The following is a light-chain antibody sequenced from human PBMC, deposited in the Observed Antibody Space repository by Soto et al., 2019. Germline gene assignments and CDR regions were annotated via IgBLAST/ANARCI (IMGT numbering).Light chain of an antibody. CDR2: DTS. Sequence: EVVLSQSPATLSVSPGAGVTLSCRASQGIGDTLAWYQHKPGQTPRLLIYDTSARATGVPARFSGSGSGTDFTLTSSSLQPDDFATYYCQHYNSYSEAFGQGTKVDIK. V-gene: IGKV3-15*01. J-gene: IGKJ1*01. CDR1: QGIGDT. CDR3: QHYNSYSEA.